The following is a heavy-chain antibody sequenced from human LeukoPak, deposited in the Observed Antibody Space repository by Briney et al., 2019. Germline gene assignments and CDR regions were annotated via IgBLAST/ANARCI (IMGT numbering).Heavy chain of an antibody. CDR3: ARDRPEEEGDAFDI. J-gene: IGHJ3*02. V-gene: IGHV3-21*03. Sequence: GGSLRLSCAASGFTFSDSKMNWVRQAPGKGLEWVSSISSSSSYIYYADSVKGRFTISRDNAKNSLYLQMNSLRAEDTAVYFCARDRPEEEGDAFDIWGQGTMVTVSS. CDR2: ISSSSSYI. CDR1: GFTFSDSK.